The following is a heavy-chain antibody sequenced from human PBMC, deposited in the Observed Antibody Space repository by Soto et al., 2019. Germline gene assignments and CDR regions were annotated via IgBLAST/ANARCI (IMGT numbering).Heavy chain of an antibody. CDR2: IYYSGST. V-gene: IGHV4-39*01. Sequence: SETLSLTCTVSGGSISSSSYYWGWIRQPPGKGLEWIGSIYYSGSTYYNPSLKSRVTISVDTSKNQFSLKLSCVTAADTAVYYCARQDARTLLRGPWFDPWGQGTLVTVSS. J-gene: IGHJ5*02. CDR3: ARQDARTLLRGPWFDP. CDR1: GGSISSSSYY. D-gene: IGHD3-3*01.